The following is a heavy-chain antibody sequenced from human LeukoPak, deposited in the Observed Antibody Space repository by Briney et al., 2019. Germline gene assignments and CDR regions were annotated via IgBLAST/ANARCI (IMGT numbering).Heavy chain of an antibody. Sequence: GASVKVSCKASGYTFTGYYMHWVRQAPGQGLEWMGWINPNSGGTNYAQKFQGRVTMTRDTSISTAYMELRSLRSDDTAVYYCAGDDSSGYYTNWGQGTLVTVSS. CDR2: INPNSGGT. D-gene: IGHD3-22*01. J-gene: IGHJ4*02. CDR1: GYTFTGYY. V-gene: IGHV1-2*02. CDR3: AGDDSSGYYTN.